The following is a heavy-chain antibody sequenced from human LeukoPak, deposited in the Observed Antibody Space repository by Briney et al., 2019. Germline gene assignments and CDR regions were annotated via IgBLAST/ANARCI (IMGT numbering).Heavy chain of an antibody. CDR3: ARNVVVGDTDYFDY. Sequence: GGSLRLSCAASGLTVSTNYMRWVRQAPGKGLEWVSVIYSGGSTYYPDSVKGRFTMSRDNSKNTLSLQMNSLRGEDTAVYYCARNVVVGDTDYFDYWGQGTLVTVSS. CDR1: GLTVSTNY. CDR2: IYSGGST. J-gene: IGHJ4*02. D-gene: IGHD2-15*01. V-gene: IGHV3-66*01.